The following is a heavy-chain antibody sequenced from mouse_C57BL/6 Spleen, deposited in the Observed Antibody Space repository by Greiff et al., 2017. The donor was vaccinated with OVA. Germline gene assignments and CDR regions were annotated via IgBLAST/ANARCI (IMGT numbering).Heavy chain of an antibody. J-gene: IGHJ2*01. CDR3: ARWGYYGNYVYFDY. Sequence: QVQLQQPGAELVKPGASVKLSCKASGYTFTSYWMHWVKQRPGQGLEWIGMIHPNSGSTNYNEKFKSKATLTVDKSSSTAYMQLSSLTSEDSAVYYCARWGYYGNYVYFDYWGQGTTLTVSS. CDR2: IHPNSGST. V-gene: IGHV1-64*01. D-gene: IGHD2-1*01. CDR1: GYTFTSYW.